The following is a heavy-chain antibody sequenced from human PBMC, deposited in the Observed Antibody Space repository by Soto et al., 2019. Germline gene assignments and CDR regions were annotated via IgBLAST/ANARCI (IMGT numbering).Heavy chain of an antibody. Sequence: GASVKVSCKASGFTFTSSAMQWVRQARGQRLEWIGWIVVGSGNTNYAQKFQERVTITRDMSTSTAYMELSSLRSEDTAVYYCAAGGSYDFWSGYSPRYYYYYMDVWGKGTTVTVSS. CDR1: GFTFTSSA. CDR3: AAGGSYDFWSGYSPRYYYYYMDV. D-gene: IGHD3-3*01. V-gene: IGHV1-58*02. J-gene: IGHJ6*03. CDR2: IVVGSGNT.